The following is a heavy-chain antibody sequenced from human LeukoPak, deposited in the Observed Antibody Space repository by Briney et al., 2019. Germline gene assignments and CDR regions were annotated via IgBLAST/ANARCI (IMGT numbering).Heavy chain of an antibody. CDR1: GYTFTGYY. Sequence: ASVKVSCKASGYTFTGYYMHWVRQAPGQGLEWMGWINPNSGGTNYAQKFQGRVTMTRDTSISTAYMELSRLRSDDTAMYYCARDLDSSGWFHFDYWGQGTLVTVSS. V-gene: IGHV1-2*02. CDR3: ARDLDSSGWFHFDY. D-gene: IGHD6-19*01. J-gene: IGHJ4*02. CDR2: INPNSGGT.